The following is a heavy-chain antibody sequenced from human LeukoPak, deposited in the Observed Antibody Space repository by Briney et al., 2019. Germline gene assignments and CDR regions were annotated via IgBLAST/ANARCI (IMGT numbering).Heavy chain of an antibody. CDR1: GGSISSSHYY. CDR3: ARTSLYCTNGVCSYNWFDP. CDR2: IYYSGST. J-gene: IGHJ5*02. V-gene: IGHV4-39*01. Sequence: PSEILSLTCTVSGGSISSSHYYWGWIRQPPGKGLEWIGSIYYSGSTYYNPSLKSRVTISVDTSKNQFSLKLSSVTAADTAVYYCARTSLYCTNGVCSYNWFDPWGQGTLVTVSS. D-gene: IGHD2-8*01.